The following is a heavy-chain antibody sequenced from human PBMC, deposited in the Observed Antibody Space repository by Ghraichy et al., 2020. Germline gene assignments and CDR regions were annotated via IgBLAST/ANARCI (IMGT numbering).Heavy chain of an antibody. CDR3: TRDLRYSGSSISGY. V-gene: IGHV3-21*01. D-gene: IGHD1-26*01. CDR2: MSISSIYI. J-gene: IGHJ4*02. CDR1: GFTFSSYS. Sequence: GGSLRLSCAASGFTFSSYSMNWVRQAPGKGLEWVSSMSISSIYIYYPDSVKGRFTISRDNAKNSLFLQMNSLRAEATALYYCTRDLRYSGSSISGYWGQGTLVPVSS.